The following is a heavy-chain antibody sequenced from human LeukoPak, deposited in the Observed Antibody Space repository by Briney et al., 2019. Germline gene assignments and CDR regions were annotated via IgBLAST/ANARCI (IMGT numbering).Heavy chain of an antibody. Sequence: PGGSLRLSCAASGFAFSKYGMHWVRQAPGKGLEWVAFIRYDGSNKYYADSVKGRFTISRDNSKNTLYLQMNSLRAEDTAVYYCASSTIVVVPAAVGYWGQGTLVTVSS. D-gene: IGHD2-2*01. V-gene: IGHV3-30*02. CDR2: IRYDGSNK. CDR1: GFAFSKYG. J-gene: IGHJ4*02. CDR3: ASSTIVVVPAAVGY.